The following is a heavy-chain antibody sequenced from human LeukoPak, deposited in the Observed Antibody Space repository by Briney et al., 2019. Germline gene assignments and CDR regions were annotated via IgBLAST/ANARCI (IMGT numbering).Heavy chain of an antibody. CDR3: AKDIHYYYGIDV. Sequence: PGRSLRLSCAASGFTFDDYAMHWVRQAPGKGLEWVSGISWNSGSIGYADSVKGRFTISRDNAKNSLYLQMNSLRAEDTALYYCAKDIHYYYGIDVWGQGTTVTVSS. CDR1: GFTFDDYA. V-gene: IGHV3-9*01. CDR2: ISWNSGSI. J-gene: IGHJ6*02.